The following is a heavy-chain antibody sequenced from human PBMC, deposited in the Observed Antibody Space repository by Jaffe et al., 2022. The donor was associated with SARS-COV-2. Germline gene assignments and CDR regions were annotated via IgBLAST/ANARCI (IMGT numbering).Heavy chain of an antibody. J-gene: IGHJ4*02. CDR2: IFSNDEK. V-gene: IGHV2-26*01. CDR1: GFSLSNARMG. Sequence: QVTLKESGPVLVKPTETLTLTCTVSGFSLSNARMGVSWIRQPPGKALEWLAHIFSNDEKSYSTSLKSRLTISKDTSKSQVVLTMTNMDPVDTATYYCAREHLRNGIDYWGQGTLVTVSS. CDR3: AREHLRNGIDY. D-gene: IGHD1-1*01.